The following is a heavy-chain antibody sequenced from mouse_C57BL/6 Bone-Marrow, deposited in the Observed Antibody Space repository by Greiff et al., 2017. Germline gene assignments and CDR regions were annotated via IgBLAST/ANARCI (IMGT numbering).Heavy chain of an antibody. V-gene: IGHV1-19*01. CDR3: ARCDYGSSYYFDY. Sequence: VQLQQSGPVLVKPGASVKMSCKASGYTFTDYYLNWVKQSHGKSLEWIGVINPYNGGTSYNQKFKGKATLTVDKSSSTAYMELKSLTSEDSAVYYCARCDYGSSYYFDYWGQGTTLTVSS. CDR2: INPYNGGT. D-gene: IGHD1-1*01. J-gene: IGHJ2*01. CDR1: GYTFTDYY.